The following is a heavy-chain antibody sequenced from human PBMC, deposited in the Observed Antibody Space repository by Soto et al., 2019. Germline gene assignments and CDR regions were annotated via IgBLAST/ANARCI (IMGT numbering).Heavy chain of an antibody. CDR1: GGSISSSSYY. CDR2: ISYSGST. Sequence: QLQLQESGPGLVKPSETLSLTCTVSGGSISSSSYYWGWIRQPPGKGLEWIGSISYSGSTYYNPSLKSRVTVSVNTSKNQFSLKLSSVTAADTAVFYCARKPRITMIIVVSDAFDIWGQGTMVTVSS. D-gene: IGHD3-22*01. V-gene: IGHV4-39*01. J-gene: IGHJ3*02. CDR3: ARKPRITMIIVVSDAFDI.